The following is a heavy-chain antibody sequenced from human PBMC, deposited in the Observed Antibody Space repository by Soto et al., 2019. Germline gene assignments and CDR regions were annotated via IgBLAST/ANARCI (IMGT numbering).Heavy chain of an antibody. CDR1: GDTVSRNSAG. V-gene: IGHV6-1*01. D-gene: IGHD1-26*01. J-gene: IGHJ4*01. Sequence: SQTLSLTCAITGDTVSRNSAGWGWVRQSPSRGLEWLGRTYYRSKWYYEYAVSVRVRITINPDTSKNQYSLQLNSVTPEDTAVYFCARGEQYSGRIFDYWGQGTLVTVSS. CDR3: ARGEQYSGRIFDY. CDR2: TYYRSKWYY.